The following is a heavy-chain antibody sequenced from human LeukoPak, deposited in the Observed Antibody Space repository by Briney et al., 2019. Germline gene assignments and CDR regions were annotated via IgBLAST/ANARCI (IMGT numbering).Heavy chain of an antibody. D-gene: IGHD3-22*01. Sequence: GGSLRLSCAASGFTFSSYGMHWVRQAPGKGLEWLAVIWYDGSNIYYADSVKGRFAISRDSSKNTLYLLLNSLRAEDTAVYYCARARDNYDISSVSALDYWGQGTLVTISS. CDR1: GFTFSSYG. V-gene: IGHV3-33*01. CDR3: ARARDNYDISSVSALDY. J-gene: IGHJ4*02. CDR2: IWYDGSNI.